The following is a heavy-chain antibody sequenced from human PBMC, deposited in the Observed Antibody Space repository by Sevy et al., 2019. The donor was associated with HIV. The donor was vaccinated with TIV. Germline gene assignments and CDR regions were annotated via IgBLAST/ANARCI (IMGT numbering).Heavy chain of an antibody. CDR2: IYYSGNT. J-gene: IGHJ5*02. V-gene: IGHV4-31*03. Sequence: TLSLTCTVSGGSISSGGYYWSWIRPHPGKGLEWIGYIYYSGNTYYNPSLKSRDTISVDTSKNQFSLKLSSVTAADTAVYYCARAPGDGDDILTGYYGVDPWGQGTLVTVSS. D-gene: IGHD3-9*01. CDR1: GGSISSGGYY. CDR3: ARAPGDGDDILTGYYGVDP.